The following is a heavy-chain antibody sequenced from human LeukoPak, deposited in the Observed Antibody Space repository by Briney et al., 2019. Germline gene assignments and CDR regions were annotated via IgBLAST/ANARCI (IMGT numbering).Heavy chain of an antibody. Sequence: PGGSLRLSCAASGFTFSAYHINWVRQAPGKGLEWISYISTTGTTIHYADSVKGRFAISRDNAKNTVYLQMNNLRAEDTAVYYCVSFYETYWGRGTLVTVSS. V-gene: IGHV3-48*03. CDR2: ISTTGTTI. CDR3: VSFYETY. D-gene: IGHD3-22*01. J-gene: IGHJ4*02. CDR1: GFTFSAYH.